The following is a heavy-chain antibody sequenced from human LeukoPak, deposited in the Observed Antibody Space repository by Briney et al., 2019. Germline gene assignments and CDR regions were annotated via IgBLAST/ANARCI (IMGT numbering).Heavy chain of an antibody. Sequence: ASVKVSCRASGYTFTSYGISWVRQAPGRGLEWMGWISAYNGNTNYAQKLQGRVTMTTDTSTSTAYMELRSLRSDDTAVYYCARVPSPDYYDSSGYFAWFDPWGQGTLVTVSS. J-gene: IGHJ5*02. CDR3: ARVPSPDYYDSSGYFAWFDP. CDR1: GYTFTSYG. D-gene: IGHD3-22*01. CDR2: ISAYNGNT. V-gene: IGHV1-18*01.